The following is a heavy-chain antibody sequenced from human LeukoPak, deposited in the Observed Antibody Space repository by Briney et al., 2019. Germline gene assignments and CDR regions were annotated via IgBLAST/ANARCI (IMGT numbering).Heavy chain of an antibody. D-gene: IGHD3-3*01. Sequence: SETLSLTCTVSGGSMSSSSYYWGWIRQPPGKGLEWIVSISYSGSTYYNPSLKSRATISADTSKKQFSLKLNSVTAADTAVYFCARQQTDFWSGYFDCWGQGALVTVSS. J-gene: IGHJ4*02. CDR1: GGSMSSSSYY. CDR2: ISYSGST. CDR3: ARQQTDFWSGYFDC. V-gene: IGHV4-39*01.